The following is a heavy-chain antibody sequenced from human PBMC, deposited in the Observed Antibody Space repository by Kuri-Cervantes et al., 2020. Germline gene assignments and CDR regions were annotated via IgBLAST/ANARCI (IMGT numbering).Heavy chain of an antibody. CDR3: ARTYDWGFGAHYYYYYMDV. D-gene: IGHD3-16*01. V-gene: IGHV1-8*02. J-gene: IGHJ6*03. CDR1: GYTFTSYD. Sequence: ASVKVSCKASGYTFTSYDINWVRQATGQGLEWMGWMNPNSGNTGYAQKFQGRVTMTRNTSISTAFMELSSLRSEDTAVYYCARTYDWGFGAHYYYYYMDVWGRGTTVTVSS. CDR2: MNPNSGNT.